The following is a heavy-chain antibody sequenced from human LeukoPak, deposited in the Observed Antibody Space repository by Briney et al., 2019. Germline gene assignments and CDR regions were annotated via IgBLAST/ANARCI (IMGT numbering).Heavy chain of an antibody. CDR3: ARPASPLPATSGPFAFDS. CDR1: GFTFSSYG. Sequence: PGGSLRLSCAASGFTFSSYGMHWVRQAPGKGLEWVAVIWYDGSNKYYADSLRGRFTISRDNSKNTLYLQMNSLRADDTAVYYCARPASPLPATSGPFAFDSWGQGTMVTVSS. J-gene: IGHJ3*01. V-gene: IGHV3-33*01. CDR2: IWYDGSNK. D-gene: IGHD2-2*01.